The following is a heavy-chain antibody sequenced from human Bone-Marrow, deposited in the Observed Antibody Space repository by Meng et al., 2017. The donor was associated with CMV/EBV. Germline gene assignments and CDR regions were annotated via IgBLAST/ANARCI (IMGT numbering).Heavy chain of an antibody. D-gene: IGHD2-21*02. CDR2: IQSGGAT. Sequence: FAASGLSFRSAWLNWVRQTPGKGLEWVGRIQSGGATDYAASVNGRFIVSRDDSKNTVYLQMNTLRTEDTAVYYCTADPPGDSPYFDYWGQGTLVTVSS. CDR3: TADPPGDSPYFDY. V-gene: IGHV3-15*01. CDR1: GLSFRSAW. J-gene: IGHJ4*02.